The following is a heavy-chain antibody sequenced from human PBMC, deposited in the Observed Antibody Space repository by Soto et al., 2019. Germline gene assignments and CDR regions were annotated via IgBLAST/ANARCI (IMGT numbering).Heavy chain of an antibody. J-gene: IGHJ4*02. CDR3: ASFWSYSSGWYGNDY. Sequence: PSETLSLTCAVSGGSISSGGYSWSWIRQPPGKGLEWIGYIYHSGSTYYNPSLKSRVTISVDRSKNQFSLKLSSVTAADTAVYYCASFWSYSSGWYGNDYWGQGTLVTVSS. V-gene: IGHV4-30-2*01. CDR2: IYHSGST. D-gene: IGHD6-19*01. CDR1: GGSISSGGYS.